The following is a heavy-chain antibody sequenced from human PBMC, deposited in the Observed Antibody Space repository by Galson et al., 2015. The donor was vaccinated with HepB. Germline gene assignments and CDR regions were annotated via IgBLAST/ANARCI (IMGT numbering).Heavy chain of an antibody. CDR1: GYTFTNYD. CDR3: ARRGGNRNSDTAFDY. V-gene: IGHV1-8*01. Sequence: SVKVSCKASGYTFTNYDTHWVRQAAGQGLEWMGWVNPKTGNTLYTQSLQGRLTMTTRTSVSTAYMELSSLRPEDTAIYYCARRGGNRNSDTAFDYWGQGTPVIVSS. D-gene: IGHD5-18*01. J-gene: IGHJ4*02. CDR2: VNPKTGNT.